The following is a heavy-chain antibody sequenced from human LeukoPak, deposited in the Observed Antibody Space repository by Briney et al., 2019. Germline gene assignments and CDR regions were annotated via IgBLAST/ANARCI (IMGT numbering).Heavy chain of an antibody. CDR3: ARDRGDGYNLGDY. J-gene: IGHJ4*02. D-gene: IGHD5-24*01. CDR1: GYTFTSYY. V-gene: IGHV1-69*13. Sequence: SVKVSCKASGYTFTSYYMHWVRQAPGQGLEWMGGIIPIFGTANYAQKFQGRVTITADESTSTAYMELSSLRSEDTAVYYCARDRGDGYNLGDYWGQGTLVTVSS. CDR2: IIPIFGTA.